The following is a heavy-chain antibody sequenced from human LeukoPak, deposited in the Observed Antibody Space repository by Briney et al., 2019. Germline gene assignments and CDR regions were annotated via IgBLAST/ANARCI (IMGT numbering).Heavy chain of an antibody. CDR2: INHSGST. CDR3: ASVGYSGSYYPFDY. J-gene: IGHJ4*02. CDR1: GGSISSGSYY. V-gene: IGHV4-39*07. Sequence: PSQTLSLTCIVSGGSISSGSYYWSWIRQPPGKGLEWIGEINHSGSTNYNPSLKSRVTISVDTSKNQFSLKLSSVTAADTAVYYCASVGYSGSYYPFDYWGQGTLVTVSS. D-gene: IGHD1-26*01.